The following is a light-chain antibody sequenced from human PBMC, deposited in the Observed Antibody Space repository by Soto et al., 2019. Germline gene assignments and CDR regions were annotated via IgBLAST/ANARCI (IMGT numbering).Light chain of an antibody. Sequence: QSVLTQPASVSGSPGQSVTISCAGASRDVTDSDSVSWYQHRPGEAPKLIILDFTYRPSGVSDRFSGSLSANTASLTISGLQVEDEGNYYCVSYTNPGTYVFGPGTKLTV. J-gene: IGLJ1*01. V-gene: IGLV2-14*03. CDR2: DFT. CDR3: VSYTNPGTYV. CDR1: SRDVTDSDS.